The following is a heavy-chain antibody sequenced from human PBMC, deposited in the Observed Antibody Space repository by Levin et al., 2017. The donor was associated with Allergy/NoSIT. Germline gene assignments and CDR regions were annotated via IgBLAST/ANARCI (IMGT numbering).Heavy chain of an antibody. CDR3: ARAGYGSSYGMDV. CDR2: IGSDGKTK. Sequence: PTGGSLRLSCSASGFTFSNYWIHWVRQPPGKGLVWVSRIGSDGKTKVYADSVKGRFTISRDNAKDILYLQMNTLRVEDTAIYYCARAGYGSSYGMDVWGQGTTVTVSS. CDR1: GFTFSNYW. D-gene: IGHD6-13*01. J-gene: IGHJ6*02. V-gene: IGHV3-74*01.